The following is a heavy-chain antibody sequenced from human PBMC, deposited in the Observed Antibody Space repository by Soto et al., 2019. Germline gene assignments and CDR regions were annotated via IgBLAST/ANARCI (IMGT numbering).Heavy chain of an antibody. CDR3: ARDSLSGTDAFDI. D-gene: IGHD1-26*01. Sequence: ASVKVSCKASGYTFFNYGVTWVRQAPGQGLEWMGWISVYNGNTNYAQKQQGRVTLTTDISTSTAYMELRILTSDETAVYYCARDSLSGTDAFDIWGQGTMVTVSS. V-gene: IGHV1-18*01. CDR1: GYTFFNYG. J-gene: IGHJ3*02. CDR2: ISVYNGNT.